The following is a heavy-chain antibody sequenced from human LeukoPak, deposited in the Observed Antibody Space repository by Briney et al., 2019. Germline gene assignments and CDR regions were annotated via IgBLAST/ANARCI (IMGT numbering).Heavy chain of an antibody. CDR1: GLPFSSYT. D-gene: IGHD2-15*01. V-gene: IGHV3-21*01. Sequence: PGGSLRLSCAASGLPFSSYTMNWVRQAPGRGLEWVSSITGGSNYMYYRDSVKGRFTISRDNAKNSVFLQMNSLRAEDTAMYYCVRDAPVAVTWYFDLWGRGTLVTVSS. CDR3: VRDAPVAVTWYFDL. J-gene: IGHJ2*01. CDR2: ITGGSNYM.